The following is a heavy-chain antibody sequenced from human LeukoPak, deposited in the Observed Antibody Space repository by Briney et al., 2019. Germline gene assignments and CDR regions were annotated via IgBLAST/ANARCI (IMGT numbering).Heavy chain of an antibody. CDR2: IYSGDST. D-gene: IGHD3-3*01. CDR3: ARDWSGDDY. J-gene: IGHJ4*02. Sequence: GGSLRLSCAASGFTVSTNYMSWVRQAPGKGLEWVSVIYSGDSTYYADSVKGRFTISRDDAKNSLYLQMNSLRPEDTALYYCARDWSGDDYWGQGTLVTVSS. V-gene: IGHV3-66*01. CDR1: GFTVSTNY.